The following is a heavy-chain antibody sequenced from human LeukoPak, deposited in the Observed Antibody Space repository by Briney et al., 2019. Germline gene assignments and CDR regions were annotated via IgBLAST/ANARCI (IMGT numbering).Heavy chain of an antibody. CDR1: SGSISSVGYY. Sequence: SETLSLTCTVSSGSISSVGYYWSWIRQPPGKGLEWIGYIYHTGNTYYNPSLKSRVTISVDRSKNQFSLNLRSVTAADTAVYYCARSTGYASSWSPGGYLDYWGQGTLVTVSS. CDR3: ARSTGYASSWSPGGYLDY. J-gene: IGHJ4*02. V-gene: IGHV4-30-2*01. CDR2: IYHTGNT. D-gene: IGHD1-14*01.